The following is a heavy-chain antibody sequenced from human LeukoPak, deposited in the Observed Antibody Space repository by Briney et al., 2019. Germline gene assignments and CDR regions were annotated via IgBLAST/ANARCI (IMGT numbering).Heavy chain of an antibody. CDR1: GGSISSSSYY. V-gene: IGHV4-39*07. D-gene: IGHD2-2*01. J-gene: IGHJ3*02. Sequence: PSETLSLTCTVSGGSISSSSYYWGWIRQPPGKGLEWIVSIYYSGSTYYHPSLKSPVTISLDTSKNQFSLKLSSVTAADTAVYYCARAEQLVPAAHDSFDIWGQGTMVTVSS. CDR2: IYYSGST. CDR3: ARAEQLVPAAHDSFDI.